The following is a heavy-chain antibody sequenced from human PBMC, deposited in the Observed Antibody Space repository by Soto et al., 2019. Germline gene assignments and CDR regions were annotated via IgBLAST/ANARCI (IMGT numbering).Heavy chain of an antibody. J-gene: IGHJ4*02. V-gene: IGHV1-18*01. CDR1: GYNFINYG. Sequence: QVQLVQSGAEVRKPGASVKVSCKASGYNFINYGITWVRQAPGQGLEWVGWISAYNGNTDYEQKLQGRVTMTTDTSTSSAYLELTSLRSDDTAVYFCARMGVQSPRSRGGYWGQGTLVSVSS. CDR3: ARMGVQSPRSRGGY. CDR2: ISAYNGNT. D-gene: IGHD1-1*01.